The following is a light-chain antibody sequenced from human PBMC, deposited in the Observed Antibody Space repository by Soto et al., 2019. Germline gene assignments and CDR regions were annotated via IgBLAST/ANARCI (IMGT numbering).Light chain of an antibody. CDR3: CLYIGANNYV. CDR1: SGFVGSFSL. CDR2: EGH. Sequence: QSVLAQPGSVCWSPGHAITISCTGTSGFVGSFSLVSWYQQHPGKAPKVMISEGHRRPSGVPDRFSGSTSVNSASLTISGLQADDEADYYCCLYIGANNYVFGTGTNVTVL. J-gene: IGLJ1*01. V-gene: IGLV2-23*01.